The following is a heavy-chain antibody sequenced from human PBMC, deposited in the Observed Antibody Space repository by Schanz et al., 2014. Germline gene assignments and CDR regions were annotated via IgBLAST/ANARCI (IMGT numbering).Heavy chain of an antibody. J-gene: IGHJ4*02. CDR1: GYTFISYG. CDR2: INAGTGNT. Sequence: QVQLVQSGAEVKKPVASVKVSCKASGYTFISYGIKWVRQAPGQRLEWMGWINAGTGNTEYSQKFQGRVTITRDTLASTAYMEVSSLRSEDTAVYYCARAFGGYDPAGALDYWGQGTLVTVSS. V-gene: IGHV1-3*01. CDR3: ARAFGGYDPAGALDY. D-gene: IGHD5-12*01.